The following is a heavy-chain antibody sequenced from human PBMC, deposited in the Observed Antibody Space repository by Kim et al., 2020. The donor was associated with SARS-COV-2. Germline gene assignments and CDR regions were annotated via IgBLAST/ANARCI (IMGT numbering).Heavy chain of an antibody. CDR3: ANYYYGMDV. J-gene: IGHJ6*02. V-gene: IGHV1-8*01. Sequence: GNTGNETKFQGRVTMTRNTSISTAYMELSSLRSEDTAVYYCANYYYGMDVWGQGTTVTVSS. CDR2: GNT.